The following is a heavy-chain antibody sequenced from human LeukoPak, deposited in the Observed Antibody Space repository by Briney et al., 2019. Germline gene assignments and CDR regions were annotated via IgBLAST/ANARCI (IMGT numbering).Heavy chain of an antibody. CDR2: INPNSGNT. V-gene: IGHV1-8*02. D-gene: IGHD3-22*01. J-gene: IGHJ4*02. CDR1: GYTFTGYY. Sequence: ASVKVSCKASGYTFTGYYMHWVRQAPGQGLEWMGWINPNSGNTGYAQKFQGRVTMTRNTSISTAYMELSSLRSEDTAVYYCARGDYYDSLFDYWGQGTLVTVSS. CDR3: ARGDYYDSLFDY.